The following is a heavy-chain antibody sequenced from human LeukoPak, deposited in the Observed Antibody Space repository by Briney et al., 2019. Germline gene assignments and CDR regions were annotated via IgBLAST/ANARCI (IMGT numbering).Heavy chain of an antibody. D-gene: IGHD6-13*01. V-gene: IGHV1-18*01. CDR3: ARDLLPPKYSSNLGVWRD. CDR1: GYTFTSYG. J-gene: IGHJ4*02. CDR2: ISAYNGNT. Sequence: GASVKVSCKASGYTFTSYGISWVRQAPGQGLEWMGWISAYNGNTNYAQKLQGRVTMTTDTSTSTAYMELRSLRSDDTAVYYCARDLLPPKYSSNLGVWRDWGQGTLVTVSS.